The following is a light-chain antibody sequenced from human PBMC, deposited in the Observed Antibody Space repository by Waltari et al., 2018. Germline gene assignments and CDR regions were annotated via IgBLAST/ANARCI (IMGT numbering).Light chain of an antibody. CDR2: NDN. CDR1: NIGGKS. V-gene: IGLV3-21*03. CDR3: QLWDIGSDHKF. Sequence: SYVLTQPPSVSVAPGKTATIPCGGDNIGGKSVHWYQQKPGQAPVLVVYNDNDRPSGLPERFSGSNSGNTATLTISRVEVGDEADYYCQLWDIGSDHKFFGSGTKVIVL. J-gene: IGLJ1*01.